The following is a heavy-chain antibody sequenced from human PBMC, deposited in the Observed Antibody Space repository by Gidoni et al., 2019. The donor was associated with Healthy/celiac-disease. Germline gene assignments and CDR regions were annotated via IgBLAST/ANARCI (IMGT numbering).Heavy chain of an antibody. Sequence: EVQLVESGGALVQPGGSLSLSCSPSGFTVRSNYMSWVRQAPGKGLEWVSVIYSGGSTYYADSVKGRFTISRDNSKNTLYLQMNSLRAEDTAVYYCARDRSGYSYFDYWGQGTLVTVSS. J-gene: IGHJ4*02. CDR3: ARDRSGYSYFDY. CDR1: GFTVRSNY. CDR2: IYSGGST. V-gene: IGHV3-66*02. D-gene: IGHD5-12*01.